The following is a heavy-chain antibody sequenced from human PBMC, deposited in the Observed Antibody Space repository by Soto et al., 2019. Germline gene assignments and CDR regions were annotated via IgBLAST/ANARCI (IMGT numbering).Heavy chain of an antibody. CDR3: ARNTSGAATTDY. CDR2: IWYDGSNE. D-gene: IGHD7-27*01. CDR1: EFAFRSYG. J-gene: IGHJ4*02. Sequence: QVQLVESGGGVVQPGRSLRLSCAASEFAFRSYGMHWVRQAPGKGLEWVAFIWYDGSNEHYADSVKGRFTISRDNSKNTLYLQMNSLRAEDTAVYYCARNTSGAATTDYWGQGTLVTVSS. V-gene: IGHV3-33*01.